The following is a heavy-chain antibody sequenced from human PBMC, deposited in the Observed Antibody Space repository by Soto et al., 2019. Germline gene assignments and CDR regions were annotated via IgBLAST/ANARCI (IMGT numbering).Heavy chain of an antibody. J-gene: IGHJ6*02. CDR3: ARGGFIVVVVARDPTNYGMDV. CDR1: GYTFTTYG. CDR2: IIPIFGTA. D-gene: IGHD2-15*01. Sequence: GASVKISCKASGYTFTTYGISWVRQAPGQGLEWMGGIIPIFGTANYAQKFQGRVTITADESTSTAYMELSSLRSEDTAVYYCARGGFIVVVVARDPTNYGMDVWGQGTTVTVSS. V-gene: IGHV1-69*13.